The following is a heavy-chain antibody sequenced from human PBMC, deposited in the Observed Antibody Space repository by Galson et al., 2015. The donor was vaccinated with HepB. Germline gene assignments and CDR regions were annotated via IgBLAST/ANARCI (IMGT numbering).Heavy chain of an antibody. J-gene: IGHJ6*02. CDR3: ARDGGPAAPHGLQV. CDR1: GFTFSSYG. V-gene: IGHV3-33*01. Sequence: SLRLSCAASGFTFSSYGMHWVRQAPGKGREWVPLIGWVGGKKYYADSVKGRFTISRANSKNTLYLQMNSLRAEDTAVYYCARDGGPAAPHGLQVWGQGTTVTVSS. D-gene: IGHD3-16*01. CDR2: IGWVGGKK.